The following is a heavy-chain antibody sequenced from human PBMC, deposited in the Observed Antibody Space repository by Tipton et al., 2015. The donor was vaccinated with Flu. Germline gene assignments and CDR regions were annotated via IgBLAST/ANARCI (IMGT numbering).Heavy chain of an antibody. V-gene: IGHV4-59*08. D-gene: IGHD3-10*01. CDR2: VSDTGTT. CDR1: GGSISPYY. J-gene: IGHJ4*02. CDR3: ARVGRITWDYQFDH. Sequence: TLSLTCTVSGGSISPYYWNWIRQPPGKGLEWIGYYVSDTGTTDYNPSLRSRVAISEDTSTNQFFLKLSSVTAADTAVYYCARVGRITWDYQFDHWGQGALVTVSS.